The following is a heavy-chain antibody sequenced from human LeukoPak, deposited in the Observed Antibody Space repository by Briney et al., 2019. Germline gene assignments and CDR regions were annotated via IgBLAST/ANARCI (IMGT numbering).Heavy chain of an antibody. CDR1: GYTLTDLS. D-gene: IGHD3-22*01. V-gene: IGHV1-24*01. CDR2: FDPEDGET. Sequence: ASVKVSCKVSGYTLTDLSMHWVRQAPGKGLEWMGGFDPEDGETVYAQKFQGRVTMTEDTSTDTAYMELSSLRSEDTAVYYCALYYDSSGHIMSADAFDIWGQGTMVTVSS. J-gene: IGHJ3*02. CDR3: ALYYDSSGHIMSADAFDI.